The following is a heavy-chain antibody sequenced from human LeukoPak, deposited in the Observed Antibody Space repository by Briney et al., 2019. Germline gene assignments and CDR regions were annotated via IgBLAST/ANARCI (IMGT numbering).Heavy chain of an antibody. D-gene: IGHD3-16*01. V-gene: IGHV3-64*01. CDR2: VNINGGST. J-gene: IGHJ4*02. CDR1: GFTFSNYA. CDR3: ARNAYHDY. Sequence: GGSLRLSCVASGFTFSNYAMPWVRQAPGKGLEYVSSVNINGGSTYYANSVKGRFTISRDNSKNTLYLQMGSLRPEDMAVYYCARNAYHDYWGQGTLVTVSS.